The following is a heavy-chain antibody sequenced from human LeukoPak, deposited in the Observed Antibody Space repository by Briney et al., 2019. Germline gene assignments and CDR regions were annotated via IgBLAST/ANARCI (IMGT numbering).Heavy chain of an antibody. CDR2: IKQDGSEK. J-gene: IGHJ4*02. D-gene: IGHD2-2*02. V-gene: IGHV3-7*01. Sequence: GGSLRLSCAASGFTFSTYWMTWVRQAPGKGLEWVANIKQDGSEKYYVDSVKGRFTISRDNAKNSLYLQMNSLRAEDTAVYYCARYCSSTSCYMPNDYWGQGTLVTVSS. CDR3: ARYCSSTSCYMPNDY. CDR1: GFTFSTYW.